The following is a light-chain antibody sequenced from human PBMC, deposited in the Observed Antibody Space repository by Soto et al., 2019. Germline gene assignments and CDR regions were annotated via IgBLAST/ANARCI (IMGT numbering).Light chain of an antibody. Sequence: DIQMTQSPSTLSASVGDRVTITCRASQSISSWLAWYQQKPGKAPKLLIYDASSLESGVPSRFSGRGSGTEFTLTISNLQPDDFATYYCQQYKSYWTFGQGTKVDIK. J-gene: IGKJ1*01. CDR3: QQYKSYWT. CDR2: DAS. CDR1: QSISSW. V-gene: IGKV1-5*01.